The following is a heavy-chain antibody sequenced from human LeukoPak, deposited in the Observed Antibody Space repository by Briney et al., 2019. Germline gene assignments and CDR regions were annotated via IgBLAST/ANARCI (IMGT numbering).Heavy chain of an antibody. CDR2: ISGGGGSI. V-gene: IGHV3-23*01. J-gene: IGHJ5*02. CDR1: GFTFSRYA. Sequence: PGGSLRLSCAASGFTFSRYAMTWVRQAPGMGREWVSTISGGGGSIYYADSVKGRFTISRDKSKNTLYLQMNNLRAEGTAVYYCAKDHRVGQLLLLPWGQGTLVTVSS. CDR3: AKDHRVGQLLLLP. D-gene: IGHD2-15*01.